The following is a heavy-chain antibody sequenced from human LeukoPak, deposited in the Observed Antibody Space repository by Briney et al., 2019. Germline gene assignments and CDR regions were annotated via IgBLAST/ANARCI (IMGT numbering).Heavy chain of an antibody. J-gene: IGHJ4*02. CDR3: ARVSYYDFWSSDY. V-gene: IGHV1-69*05. D-gene: IGHD3-3*01. CDR1: GGTFSSYA. Sequence: VASVKVSCKASGGTFSSYAISWVRQAPGQGLEWMGRIIPIFGTANYAQKFQGRVTITTDESTSTAYMELSSLRSEDTAVYYCARVSYYDFWSSDYWGQGTLVTVSS. CDR2: IIPIFGTA.